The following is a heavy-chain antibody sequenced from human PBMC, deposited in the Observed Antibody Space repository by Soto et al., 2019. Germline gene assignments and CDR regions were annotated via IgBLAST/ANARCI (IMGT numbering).Heavy chain of an antibody. J-gene: IGHJ4*02. CDR1: GDSISSSDYS. V-gene: IGHV4-39*01. CDR2: VFYCGPT. D-gene: IGHD2-2*01. CDR3: VRQCYETNDCFDY. Sequence: QLQLQESGPGLVKPSETLSLTCTVSGDSISSSDYSWGGIRPPPGKGLVWIGTVFYCGPTYSNPSLNSRVPISVEPSRIHFSLELISMTAADPAVYYCVRQCYETNDCFDYWGQGTLVTVSS.